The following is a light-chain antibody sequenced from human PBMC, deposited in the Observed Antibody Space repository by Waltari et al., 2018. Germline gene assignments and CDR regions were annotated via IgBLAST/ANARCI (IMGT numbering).Light chain of an antibody. V-gene: IGLV7-46*01. Sequence: WLQQKPGQVPRKRKYGRSNKHRGTPARFLGSLRGGKAALTLSGAQPEDEAEYYCLLWYSGVRWVFGGGTKLSVL. J-gene: IGLJ3*02. CDR2: GRS. CDR3: LLWYSGVRWV.